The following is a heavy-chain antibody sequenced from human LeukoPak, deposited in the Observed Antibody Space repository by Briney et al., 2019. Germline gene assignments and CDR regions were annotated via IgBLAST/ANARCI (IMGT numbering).Heavy chain of an antibody. CDR1: GYTFTSYY. J-gene: IGHJ6*03. CDR2: INPSGGST. Sequence: ASVKVSCKASGYTFTSYYMHWVRQAPGQGLEWMGIINPSGGSTSYAQKFQGRDTMTRDTSTSTVYMELSSLRSEDTAVYYCARADTVEGYYYYMDVWGKGTTVTVSS. D-gene: IGHD5-12*01. V-gene: IGHV1-46*03. CDR3: ARADTVEGYYYYMDV.